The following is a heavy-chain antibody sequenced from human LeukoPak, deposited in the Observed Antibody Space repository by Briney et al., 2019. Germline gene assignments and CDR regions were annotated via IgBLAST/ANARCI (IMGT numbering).Heavy chain of an antibody. V-gene: IGHV3-64*02. Sequence: GGSLRLSCAASGFTFSTYGFHWVRQLPGKGLEYVSGISFDGRNTHYADSVKGRFTISRDNSKNTLSLQMGSLRGDDMAVYYCARDQKGGGWSNFDFWGQGTLVTVSS. D-gene: IGHD6-19*01. CDR1: GFTFSTYG. CDR2: ISFDGRNT. CDR3: ARDQKGGGWSNFDF. J-gene: IGHJ4*02.